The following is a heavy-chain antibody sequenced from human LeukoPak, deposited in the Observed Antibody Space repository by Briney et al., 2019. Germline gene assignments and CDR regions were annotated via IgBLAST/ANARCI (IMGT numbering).Heavy chain of an antibody. CDR3: ARDLGYCSGGSCRIFDY. J-gene: IGHJ4*02. D-gene: IGHD2-15*01. CDR1: GYTFTGYY. V-gene: IGHV1-2*07. CDR2: INPNSGAT. Sequence: ASVKVSCKASGYTFTGYYLHWVRQAPGQGLELMGWINPNSGATNSARKFQGRGTMTRDTSISAAYMELSSLRSDDTAVYYCARDLGYCSGGSCRIFDYWGQGTLVTVSS.